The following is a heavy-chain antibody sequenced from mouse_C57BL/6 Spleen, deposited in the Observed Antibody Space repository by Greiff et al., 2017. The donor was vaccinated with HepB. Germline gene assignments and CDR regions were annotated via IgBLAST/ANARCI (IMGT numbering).Heavy chain of an antibody. CDR2: INPNNGGT. CDR3: ARRKGGDRYFDV. V-gene: IGHV1-26*01. J-gene: IGHJ1*03. D-gene: IGHD3-3*01. CDR1: GYTFTDYY. Sequence: EVQLQQSGPELVKPGASVKISCKASGYTFTDYYMNWVKQSHGKSLEWIGDINPNNGGTSYNQKFKGKATLTVDKSSSTAYMELRSLTSEDSAVYYCARRKGGDRYFDVWGTGTTVTVSS.